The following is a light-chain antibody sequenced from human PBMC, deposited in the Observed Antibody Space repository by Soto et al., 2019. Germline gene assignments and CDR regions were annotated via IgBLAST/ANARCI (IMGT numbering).Light chain of an antibody. CDR1: SGHSNYA. J-gene: IGLJ3*02. CDR3: QTWGTGIRV. V-gene: IGLV4-69*01. CDR2: VNSDGSH. Sequence: QLVLTQSPSASASLGASVKLTCTLSSGHSNYAIAWHQQQPEKGPRYLMKVNSDGSHSKGDGISDRFSGSSSGAERYLTISSLQSEDEADYYCQTWGTGIRVFGGGTKLTVL.